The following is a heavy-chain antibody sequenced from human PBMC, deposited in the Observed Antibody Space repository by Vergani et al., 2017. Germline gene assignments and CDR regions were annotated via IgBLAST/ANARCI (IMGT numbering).Heavy chain of an antibody. CDR1: GVSVSSTAFY. CDR3: ARGETRTDWLDP. V-gene: IGHV4-61*02. J-gene: IGHJ5*02. Sequence: QVQLQESGPGLVKPSQTLSLTCSVSGVSVSSTAFYWNWIRQPAGKGLEWIGRIYGSGNINYNPSFESRVTISGDTSKNQFSLKVHSVTAADTAVYYCARGETRTDWLDPWGQGTQVIVSS. D-gene: IGHD3/OR15-3a*01. CDR2: IYGSGNI.